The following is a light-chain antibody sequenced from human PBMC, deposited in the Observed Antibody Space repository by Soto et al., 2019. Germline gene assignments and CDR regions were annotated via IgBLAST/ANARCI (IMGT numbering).Light chain of an antibody. CDR3: QQSDRSPFT. CDR2: GAS. Sequence: DIEMTQSPSSLSSSVGDNVTLSCRASQNIITYLNWYQQNPGRAPKLLIFGASSLQDGVPSRFSGIGSGTEFTLTISSLGPEDFATYFCQQSDRSPFTFGPGTKVDVK. V-gene: IGKV1-39*01. CDR1: QNIITY. J-gene: IGKJ3*01.